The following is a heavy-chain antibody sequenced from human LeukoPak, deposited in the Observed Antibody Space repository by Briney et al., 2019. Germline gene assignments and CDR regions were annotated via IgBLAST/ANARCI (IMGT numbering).Heavy chain of an antibody. CDR3: AKDGRSPGIDY. J-gene: IGHJ4*02. D-gene: IGHD1-1*01. V-gene: IGHV3-74*01. Sequence: GGSLRLSCAASGFSVSTNWMHWVRQAPGKGLVWVSRINSDGSNTNYADSVRGRFTISRDNAKNTVYLQMNSLRAEDTAVYYCAKDGRSPGIDYWGQGTLVTVSS. CDR1: GFSVSTNW. CDR2: INSDGSNT.